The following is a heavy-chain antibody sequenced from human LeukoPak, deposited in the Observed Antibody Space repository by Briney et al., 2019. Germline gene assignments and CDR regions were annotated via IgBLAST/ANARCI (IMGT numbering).Heavy chain of an antibody. CDR2: IDTDGSSA. D-gene: IGHD4-17*01. CDR1: GFTFSDYW. Sequence: GGSLRLSCAASGFTFSDYWMHWVRQAPGKGLVWVSRIDTDGSSATYADSVKGRFTISRDNAKNTVYLQMNSLRVEDTGVYYCASALTTVTPPFHYWGQGTLVTVSS. V-gene: IGHV3-74*01. J-gene: IGHJ4*02. CDR3: ASALTTVTPPFHY.